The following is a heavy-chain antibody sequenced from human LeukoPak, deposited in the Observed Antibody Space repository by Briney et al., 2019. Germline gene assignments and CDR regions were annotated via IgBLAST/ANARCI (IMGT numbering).Heavy chain of an antibody. CDR2: IIPIFGTA. CDR3: ARDRESSGEVTWFHP. D-gene: IGHD6-19*01. Sequence: SVKVSCKASGGTFSSCAISWMRQAPGQGLEWMGGIIPIFGTANYAQKFQGRVTITADESTSTAYMELSSLRSEDTAVYYCARDRESSGEVTWFHPWGQGTLVTVSS. J-gene: IGHJ5*02. V-gene: IGHV1-69*01. CDR1: GGTFSSCA.